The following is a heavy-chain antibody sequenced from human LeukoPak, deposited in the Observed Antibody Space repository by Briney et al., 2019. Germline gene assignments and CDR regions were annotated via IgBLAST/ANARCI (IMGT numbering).Heavy chain of an antibody. CDR2: IKQDGSEK. J-gene: IGHJ6*02. Sequence: GGSLRLSCAASGFTFSSYWMSWVRQAPGKGLEWVANIKQDGSEKYYVDSVKGRFTISRDNAKNSLYLQMNSLRAEDTAVYYCARSDGDYASGFYYYGMDVWGQGTTATVSS. CDR1: GFTFSSYW. D-gene: IGHD4-17*01. CDR3: ARSDGDYASGFYYYGMDV. V-gene: IGHV3-7*01.